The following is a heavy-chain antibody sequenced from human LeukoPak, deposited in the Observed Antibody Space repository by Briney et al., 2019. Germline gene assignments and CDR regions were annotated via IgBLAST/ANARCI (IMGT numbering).Heavy chain of an antibody. D-gene: IGHD6-13*01. CDR3: AKDHEAAAPDHDAFDI. CDR1: GFTFSSYG. J-gene: IGHJ3*02. V-gene: IGHV3-30*02. CDR2: IRYDGSNK. Sequence: GGSLRLSCAASGFTFSSYGMHWVRQAPGKGLEWVAFIRYDGSNKYYADSVKGRFTISRDNSKNTLYLQMNSLRAEDTAVYYCAKDHEAAAPDHDAFDIWGQGTMVTVSS.